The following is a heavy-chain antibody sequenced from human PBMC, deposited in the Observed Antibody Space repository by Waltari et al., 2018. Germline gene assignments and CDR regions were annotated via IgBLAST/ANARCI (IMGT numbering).Heavy chain of an antibody. J-gene: IGHJ4*02. V-gene: IGHV3-53*01. CDR1: GFTVSSNY. CDR3: ARWPATYYYDSSGSMDVN. CDR2: IYSGGST. D-gene: IGHD3-22*01. Sequence: EVQLVESGGGLIQPGGSLRLSCAASGFTVSSNYMSWVRQAPGKGLEWVSVIYSGGSTYYADSVKGRFTISRDNAKNSLYLQMNSLRAEDTAVYYCARWPATYYYDSSGSMDVNWGQGTLVTVSS.